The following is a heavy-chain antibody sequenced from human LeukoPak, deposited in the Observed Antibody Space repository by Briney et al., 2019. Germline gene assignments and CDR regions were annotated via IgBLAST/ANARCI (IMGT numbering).Heavy chain of an antibody. V-gene: IGHV3-9*01. CDR2: ISWNSGSI. CDR1: GFTFDDYA. Sequence: KPGRSLRLSCAASGFTFDDYAMHWVRQAPGKGLEWVSGISWNSGSIGYADSVKGRFTISRDNAKNSLYLQMNSLRAEDTALYYCAKALALPYYYYYMDVWGKGTTVTVSS. CDR3: AKALALPYYYYYMDV. J-gene: IGHJ6*03.